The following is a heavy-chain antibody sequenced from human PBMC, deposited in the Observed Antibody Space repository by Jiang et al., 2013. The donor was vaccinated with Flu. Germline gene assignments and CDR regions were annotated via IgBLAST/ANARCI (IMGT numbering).Heavy chain of an antibody. V-gene: IGHV4-38-2*02. Sequence: LLKPSETLSLTCTVSGYSISSGYYWGWIRQPPGKGLEWIGSIYHSGSTYYNPSLKSRVTISVDTSKNQFSLKLSSVTAADTAVYYCARDSSDFDWLLLIDYWGQGILVTVSS. D-gene: IGHD3-9*01. CDR3: ARDSSDFDWLLLIDY. CDR1: GYSISSGYY. CDR2: IYHSGST. J-gene: IGHJ4*02.